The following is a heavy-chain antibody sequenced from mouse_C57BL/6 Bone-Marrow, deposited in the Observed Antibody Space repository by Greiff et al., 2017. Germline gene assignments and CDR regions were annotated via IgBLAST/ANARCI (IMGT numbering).Heavy chain of an antibody. J-gene: IGHJ3*01. CDR2: INSDGGST. CDR1: EYEFPYDD. D-gene: IGHD4-1*02. V-gene: IGHV5-2*01. CDR3: ARLQLGLWFAY. Sequence: EVKLVESGGGLVQPGESLKFSCESNEYEFPYDDMYWVRKTPEKRLELVAAINSDGGSTYYQDNMEKRFIISIDNTKKNPYLKMISLRSEDTALYYCARLQLGLWFAYWGQGTLVTVSA.